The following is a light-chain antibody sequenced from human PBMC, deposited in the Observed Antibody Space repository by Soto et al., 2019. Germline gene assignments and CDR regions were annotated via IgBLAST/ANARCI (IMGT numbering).Light chain of an antibody. J-gene: IGKJ5*01. V-gene: IGKV3-20*01. CDR2: DAS. CDR1: QSIHTS. Sequence: VLTQSPGTLSLSPGERATLSCRASQSIHTSLAWYQQKPGQPPRLVIYDASLRANGVPARFGGSGSGTDFTLTISRLEPEDFAVYYCQQYGSFTFGQGTRLEIK. CDR3: QQYGSFT.